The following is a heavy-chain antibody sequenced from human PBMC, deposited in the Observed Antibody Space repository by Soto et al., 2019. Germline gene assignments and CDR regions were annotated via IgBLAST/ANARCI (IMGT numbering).Heavy chain of an antibody. CDR2: IGGLSGGT. Sequence: EVQLLESGGGSVQPGGALRLPCVASGFTFSTYAMSWVRQAPGKGLEWVSGIGGLSGGTDYADSVKGRLTISRDNSKNTLYLQMNSLRAEDTAVYFCAKVSILTESYHYYAMDVWGQGTTVTVAS. V-gene: IGHV3-23*01. D-gene: IGHD3-9*01. CDR1: GFTFSTYA. CDR3: AKVSILTESYHYYAMDV. J-gene: IGHJ6*02.